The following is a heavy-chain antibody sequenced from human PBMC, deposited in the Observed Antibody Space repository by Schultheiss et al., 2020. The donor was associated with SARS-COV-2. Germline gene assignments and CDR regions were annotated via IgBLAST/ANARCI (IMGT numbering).Heavy chain of an antibody. CDR3: ATQRYCPKGVCLWGNDY. CDR2: ISYDGSNK. CDR1: GFTFNNYG. J-gene: IGHJ4*02. D-gene: IGHD2-8*01. Sequence: GGSLRLSCVVSGFTFNNYGMHWVRQAPGKGLEWVAVISYDGSNKYYADSVKGRFTISRDNSKNTLYLQMNSLRAEDTAVYYCATQRYCPKGVCLWGNDYWGQGILVTVSS. V-gene: IGHV3-30-3*01.